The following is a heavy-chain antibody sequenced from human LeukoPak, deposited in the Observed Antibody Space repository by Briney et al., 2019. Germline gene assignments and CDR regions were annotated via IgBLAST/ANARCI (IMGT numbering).Heavy chain of an antibody. CDR3: TTVFDDSSGYYNY. Sequence: GGSLRLSCAASGFTFSSYAMHWVRQAPGKGLEWVAVISYDGSNKYYADSVKGRFTISRDNSKNTLYLQMNSLKTEDTAVYYCTTVFDDSSGYYNYWGQGTLVTVSS. V-gene: IGHV3-30*04. J-gene: IGHJ4*02. CDR1: GFTFSSYA. CDR2: ISYDGSNK. D-gene: IGHD3-22*01.